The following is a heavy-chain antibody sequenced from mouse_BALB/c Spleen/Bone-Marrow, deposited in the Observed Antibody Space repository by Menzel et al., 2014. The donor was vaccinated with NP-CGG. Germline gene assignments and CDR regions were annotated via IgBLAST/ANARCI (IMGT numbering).Heavy chain of an antibody. CDR1: GFTFSDYY. Sequence: VMLVESGGGLVQPGGSLKLSCATSGFTFSDYYMYWVRQTPEKRLEWVAYISNGGGSTYYPDTVKGRFTISRDNAKNTLYLQMSRLKSEDTAMYYCARNAFYRGYAMDYWGQGTSVTVSS. CDR3: ARNAFYRGYAMDY. J-gene: IGHJ4*01. CDR2: ISNGGGST. V-gene: IGHV5-12*02. D-gene: IGHD2-12*01.